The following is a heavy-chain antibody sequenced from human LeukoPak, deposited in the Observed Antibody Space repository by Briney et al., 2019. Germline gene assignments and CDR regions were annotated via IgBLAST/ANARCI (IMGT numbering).Heavy chain of an antibody. Sequence: GGSLRLSCAASGFTFSSYSMNWVRQAPGKGLEWVSSISISTSHIYYADSVKGRFTISRDNAKNSLYLQMNSLRAEDTAVYYCARAPFYDSSGPTIGPYYFDYCGQGTLVTVSS. V-gene: IGHV3-21*01. CDR2: ISISTSHI. J-gene: IGHJ4*02. CDR3: ARAPFYDSSGPTIGPYYFDY. CDR1: GFTFSSYS. D-gene: IGHD3-22*01.